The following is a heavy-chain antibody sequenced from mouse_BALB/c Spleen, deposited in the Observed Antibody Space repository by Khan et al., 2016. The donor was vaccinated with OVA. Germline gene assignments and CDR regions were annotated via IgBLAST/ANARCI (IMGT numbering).Heavy chain of an antibody. Sequence: VELVESGAELVRPGASVKLSCKASGYTFTSYWMNWVKQRPGQGLEWIGMIDLSDSEIHYNQMFKDKATLTVDKSSSTAYMQLSSLTSEDSAVYYCARGGYGTSFAYWGQGTLVTVSA. J-gene: IGHJ3*01. V-gene: IGHV1-61*01. CDR3: ARGGYGTSFAY. D-gene: IGHD2-10*02. CDR2: IDLSDSEI. CDR1: GYTFTSYW.